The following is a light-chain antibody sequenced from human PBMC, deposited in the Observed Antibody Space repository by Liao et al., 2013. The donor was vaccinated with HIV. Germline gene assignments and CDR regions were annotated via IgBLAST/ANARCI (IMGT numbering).Light chain of an antibody. Sequence: SYVLTQPPSVSVAPGKTARITCGGNNIGSKSVHWYQQKPGQAPVLVIYYDSDRPSGIPERFSGSKSGNTATLTISRVEAGDEADYYCQVWDSNSDHPYVFGTGTRVTVL. CDR3: QVWDSNSDHPYV. V-gene: IGLV3-21*01. J-gene: IGLJ1*01. CDR2: YDS. CDR1: NIGSKS.